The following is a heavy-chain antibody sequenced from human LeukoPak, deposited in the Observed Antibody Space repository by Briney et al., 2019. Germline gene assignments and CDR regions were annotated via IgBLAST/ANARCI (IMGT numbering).Heavy chain of an antibody. Sequence: SVKVSCKASRFTFISSGMQWVRQARGQRLEWIGWIVVGSGNTNYAQKFQGRVTMTRDTSISTAYMELSRLRSDDTAVYYCARPVEQWSGYDYWGQGTLVTVSS. J-gene: IGHJ4*02. CDR2: IVVGSGNT. D-gene: IGHD6-19*01. V-gene: IGHV1-58*02. CDR3: ARPVEQWSGYDY. CDR1: RFTFISSG.